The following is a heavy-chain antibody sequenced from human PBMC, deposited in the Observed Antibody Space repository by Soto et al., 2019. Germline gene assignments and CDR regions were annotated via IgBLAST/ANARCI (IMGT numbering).Heavy chain of an antibody. CDR2: ISAHNGNT. CDR3: ARGSYGDY. V-gene: IGHV1-18*01. Sequence: QVHLVQSGAEVKKPGASVKVSCKASGYTFTSYGITWVRQAPGQGLEWMGWISAHNGNTDYAQKLQGRVIVTRDTSTSTAYMELRSLRSDDTAVYYGARGSYGDYWGQGAMVTVSS. D-gene: IGHD3-10*01. J-gene: IGHJ4*02. CDR1: GYTFTSYG.